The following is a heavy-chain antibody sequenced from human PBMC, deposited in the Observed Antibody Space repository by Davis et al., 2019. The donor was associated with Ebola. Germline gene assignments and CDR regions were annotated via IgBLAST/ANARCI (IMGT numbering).Heavy chain of an antibody. V-gene: IGHV3-53*05. CDR1: GFTVSSNY. D-gene: IGHD6-19*01. CDR3: AKDKVAGPLFDY. J-gene: IGHJ4*02. Sequence: GESLKISCAASGFTVSSNYMSWVRQAPGKGLEWVSVIYSGGSTYYADSVKGRFTISRDNSKNTLYLQMNSLRAEDTAVYYCAKDKVAGPLFDYWGQGTLVTVSS. CDR2: IYSGGST.